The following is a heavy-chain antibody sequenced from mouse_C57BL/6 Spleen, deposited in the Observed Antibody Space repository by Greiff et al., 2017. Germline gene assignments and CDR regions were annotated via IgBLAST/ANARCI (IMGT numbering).Heavy chain of an antibody. J-gene: IGHJ3*01. D-gene: IGHD1-1*01. Sequence: ESGPGLVKPSQSLSLTCSVTGYSITSGYYWNWIRQFPGNKLEWMGYISYDGSNNYNPSLKNLISITRDTSKNQFFLKLNSVTTEDTATYYCARSTTVASPWFAYWGQGTLVTVSA. V-gene: IGHV3-6*01. CDR3: ARSTTVASPWFAY. CDR1: GYSITSGYY. CDR2: ISYDGSN.